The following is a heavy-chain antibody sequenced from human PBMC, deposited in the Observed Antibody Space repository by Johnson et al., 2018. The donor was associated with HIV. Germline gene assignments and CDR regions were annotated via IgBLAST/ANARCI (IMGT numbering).Heavy chain of an antibody. CDR1: GFAFSSYY. CDR3: AKDESDAFEI. V-gene: IGHV3-30*18. CDR2: ISDDGRTK. Sequence: QVHLVESGGGLVQRGGSLRLSCEASGFAFSSYYMQWVRQAPGKGLEWVAVISDDGRTKSSVDSVKGRFTLYSDLSNNTLHLQMNSLRDGDTAVSYCAKDESDAFEIWGQGTMVTVSS. J-gene: IGHJ3*02.